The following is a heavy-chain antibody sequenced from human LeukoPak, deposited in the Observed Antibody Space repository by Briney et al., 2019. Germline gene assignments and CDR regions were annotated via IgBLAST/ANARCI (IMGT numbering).Heavy chain of an antibody. Sequence: ASVKVSCKASGYTFTSYYMHWVRQAPGQGLEWMGIINPSGGSTSYAQKFQGRVTMTRDTSTSTVYMELSSLRSEDTAVYYCARASNLGGHYYYMDVWGKGTTVTVSS. D-gene: IGHD3-16*01. J-gene: IGHJ6*03. CDR3: ARASNLGGHYYYMDV. V-gene: IGHV1-46*01. CDR1: GYTFTSYY. CDR2: INPSGGST.